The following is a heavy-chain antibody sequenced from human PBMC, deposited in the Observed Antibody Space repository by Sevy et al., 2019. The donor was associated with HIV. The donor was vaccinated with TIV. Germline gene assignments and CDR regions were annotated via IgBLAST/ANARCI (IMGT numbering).Heavy chain of an antibody. J-gene: IGHJ4*02. CDR1: GFTFSSYA. CDR2: ISGNFDGT. Sequence: GGSLRLSCAASGFTFSSYAMSWVRQAPGKGLEWVSTISGNFDGTYYANTVKGRFTISRDNSKNTLYLKMNSLRAEDTAVYFGAKHPGGDQRAFDYWGQGTLVTVSS. V-gene: IGHV3-23*01. CDR3: AKHPGGDQRAFDY. D-gene: IGHD2-21*02.